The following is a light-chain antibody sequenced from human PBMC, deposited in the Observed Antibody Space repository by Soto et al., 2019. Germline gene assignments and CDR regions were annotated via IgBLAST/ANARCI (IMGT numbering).Light chain of an antibody. J-gene: IGKJ3*01. V-gene: IGKV3-20*01. CDR2: GSS. CDR1: QSVTNNF. Sequence: IVLTQSPGTLSLSPGESATLSCGASQSVTNNFLAWYPQKPGQAPRLLIYGSSSRATGLPDRFSGSGSGTDFTLTLIRLEPGDFAVYYCQQYGTPLFTFGPWTKVDI. CDR3: QQYGTPLFT.